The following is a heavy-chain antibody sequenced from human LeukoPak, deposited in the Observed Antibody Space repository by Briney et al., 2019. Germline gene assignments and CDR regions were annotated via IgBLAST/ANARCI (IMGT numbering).Heavy chain of an antibody. Sequence: GGSPRLSCAASGFTFSSYSMNWVRQAPGKGLEWVSSISSSSSYIYYADSVKGRFTISRDNAKNPLYLQMNSLRAEDTAVYYCARVDTAMAVPWGQGTLVTVSS. CDR1: GFTFSSYS. D-gene: IGHD5-18*01. CDR2: ISSSSSYI. CDR3: ARVDTAMAVP. V-gene: IGHV3-21*01. J-gene: IGHJ5*02.